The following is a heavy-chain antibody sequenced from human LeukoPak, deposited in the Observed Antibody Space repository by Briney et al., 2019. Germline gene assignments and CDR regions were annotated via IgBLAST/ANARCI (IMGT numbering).Heavy chain of an antibody. CDR2: INSDGSST. D-gene: IGHD6-6*01. CDR1: GFTFSSYW. Sequence: GGSLRLSCAASGFTFSSYWMHWVRQAPGKGLVWVSRINSDGSSTSYADSVKGRFTISRDNAKNTLYLQMNSLRAEDTAVYYCARAFGSSSSGYYFDYWGRGTLVTVSS. J-gene: IGHJ4*02. V-gene: IGHV3-74*01. CDR3: ARAFGSSSSGYYFDY.